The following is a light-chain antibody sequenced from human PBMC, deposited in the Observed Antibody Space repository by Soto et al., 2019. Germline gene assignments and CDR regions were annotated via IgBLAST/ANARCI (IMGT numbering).Light chain of an antibody. CDR3: TSYASGSSHVV. CDR1: SSDIGGYDY. J-gene: IGLJ2*01. CDR2: DVN. V-gene: IGLV2-14*01. Sequence: QSALTQPASVYGSPGQSIILSCTGTSSDIGGYDYVSWYQRRPGKAPKLIIYDVNNRPSGVSNRFSGSKSGNTASLTISGLQAEDEADYYCTSYASGSSHVVFGGGTQLTVL.